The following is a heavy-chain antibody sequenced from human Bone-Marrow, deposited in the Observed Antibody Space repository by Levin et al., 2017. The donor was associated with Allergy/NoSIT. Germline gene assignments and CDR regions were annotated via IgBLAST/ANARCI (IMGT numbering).Heavy chain of an antibody. CDR3: AKDRGYGSGTYGTFEI. CDR1: GFTFSSYG. V-gene: IGHV3-23*01. J-gene: IGHJ3*02. CDR2: ISGGGINT. Sequence: GESLKISCAASGFTFSSYGMNWVRQAPGKGLEWVSGISGGGINTYYVDSMKGRFIISRDNSKNTLYLQMNSLRGEDTGVYYCAKDRGYGSGTYGTFEIWGQGTMVTVSS. D-gene: IGHD3-10*01.